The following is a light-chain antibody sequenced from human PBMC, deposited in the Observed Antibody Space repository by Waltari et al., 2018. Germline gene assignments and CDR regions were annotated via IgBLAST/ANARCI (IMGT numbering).Light chain of an antibody. Sequence: QSALTQPPSASGSPGQSVTISCPGTRRDVGGYNYVSWFQQRPGNAPKVMIYEVSKRPSGVPDRFSGSKSGNTASLIVSGLQAEDEADYYCSSYAGSKFWVFGGGTKLTVL. V-gene: IGLV2-8*01. J-gene: IGLJ3*02. CDR2: EVS. CDR3: SSYAGSKFWV. CDR1: RRDVGGYNY.